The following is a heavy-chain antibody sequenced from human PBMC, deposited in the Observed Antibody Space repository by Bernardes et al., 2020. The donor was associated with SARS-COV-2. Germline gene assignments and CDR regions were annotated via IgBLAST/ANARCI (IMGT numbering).Heavy chain of an antibody. CDR3: ARAPSGIFVVVTTFDY. J-gene: IGHJ4*02. V-gene: IGHV4-31*03. Sequence: SETLSLTCTVSGGSISSGGYYWSWIRQHPGKGLEWIGYIYYSGSTYYNPSLKSRVTISVDTSKNQFSLKLSSVTAADTAVYYCARAPSGIFVVVTTFDYWGPATLITVS. D-gene: IGHD3-3*01. CDR1: GGSISSGGYY. CDR2: IYYSGST.